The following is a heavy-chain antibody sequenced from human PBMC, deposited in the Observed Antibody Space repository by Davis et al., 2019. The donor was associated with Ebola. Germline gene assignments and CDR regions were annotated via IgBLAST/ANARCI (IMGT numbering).Heavy chain of an antibody. Sequence: GESLKISCKVSGYRFTSYWIGWVRQMPGKGLEWMGIIYPGDSDTRYSPSFQGQVTISADKSISTAYLQWSSLKASDTAMYYCARSQTRVLRFLEWPYYMDVWGKGTTVTVSS. CDR2: IYPGDSDT. CDR3: ARSQTRVLRFLEWPYYMDV. J-gene: IGHJ6*03. D-gene: IGHD3-3*01. CDR1: GYRFTSYW. V-gene: IGHV5-51*01.